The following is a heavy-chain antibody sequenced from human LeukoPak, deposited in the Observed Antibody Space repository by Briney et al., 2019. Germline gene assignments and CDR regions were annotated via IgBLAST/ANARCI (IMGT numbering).Heavy chain of an antibody. CDR1: GYTFTGYY. D-gene: IGHD3-16*01. Sequence: GASVKVSCKASGYTFTGYYMHWVRQAPGQGPEWMGWINPNSGSTNYAQKFQGRVTMTRDTSISTAYMELSRLRSDDTAVYYCARGGEDPSLFDYWGQGTLVTVSS. CDR3: ARGGEDPSLFDY. V-gene: IGHV1-2*02. CDR2: INPNSGST. J-gene: IGHJ4*02.